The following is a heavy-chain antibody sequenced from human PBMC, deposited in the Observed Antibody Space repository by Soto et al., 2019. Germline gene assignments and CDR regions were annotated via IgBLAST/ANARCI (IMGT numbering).Heavy chain of an antibody. CDR1: GFTFSSYA. CDR2: ISGSGGST. V-gene: IGHV3-23*01. J-gene: IGHJ6*03. D-gene: IGHD3-9*01. Sequence: GGSLRLSCAASGFTFSSYAMSWVRQAPGKGLEWVSAISGSGGSTYYADSVKGRFTISRDNSKNTLYLQMNSLRAEDTAVYYCAKVRLPARYDYYYYYMDVWGKGTTVTVSS. CDR3: AKVRLPARYDYYYYYMDV.